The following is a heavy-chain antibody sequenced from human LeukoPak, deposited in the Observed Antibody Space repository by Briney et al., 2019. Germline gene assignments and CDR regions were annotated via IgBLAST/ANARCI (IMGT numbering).Heavy chain of an antibody. J-gene: IGHJ5*02. CDR3: ARVVRGAVTSNCFDP. CDR1: GGSINDYY. V-gene: IGHV4-59*01. D-gene: IGHD4-17*01. CDR2: ISNSVTT. Sequence: SETLSLTCTVSGGSINDYYCTWVRQAPGKGLECIGYISNSVTTDYNPSLKSRVTMSVDPSNNEFSLRLTSVTAADTAMYYCARVVRGAVTSNCFDPWGQGTLVTVSS.